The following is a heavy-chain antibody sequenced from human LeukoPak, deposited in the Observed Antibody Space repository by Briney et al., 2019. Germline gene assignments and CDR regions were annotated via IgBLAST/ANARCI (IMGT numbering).Heavy chain of an antibody. CDR1: GGTFSSYA. V-gene: IGHV1-69*13. CDR2: IIPIFGTA. CDR3: ARDLGPRYYGSGSYLTPYYFDY. Sequence: GASVKVSCKASGGTFSSYAISWVRQAPGQGLEWMGGIIPIFGTASYAQKFQGRVTLTADESMSTAYMELSSLRSEDTAVYYCARDLGPRYYGSGSYLTPYYFDYWGQGTLVTVSS. D-gene: IGHD3-10*01. J-gene: IGHJ4*02.